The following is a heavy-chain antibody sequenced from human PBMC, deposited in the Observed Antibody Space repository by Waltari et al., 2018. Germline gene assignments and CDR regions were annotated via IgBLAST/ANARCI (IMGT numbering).Heavy chain of an antibody. D-gene: IGHD6-19*01. CDR1: GFTFDDYA. CDR3: AKDSSGWYHYFDY. Sequence: EVQLVESGGGLVQPGRSLRLSCAASGFTFDDYAMHWVRQAPGKGLEWVSGISWNSGIIGYADSVKGRFTISRDNAKNSLYLQMNSLRAEDTALYYCAKDSSGWYHYFDYWGQGTLVTVSS. J-gene: IGHJ4*02. V-gene: IGHV3-9*01. CDR2: ISWNSGII.